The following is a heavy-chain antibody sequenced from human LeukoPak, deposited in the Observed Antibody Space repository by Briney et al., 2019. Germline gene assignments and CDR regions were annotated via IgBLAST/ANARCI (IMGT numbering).Heavy chain of an antibody. CDR2: INHRGSI. CDR3: ARGEIGARLQH. V-gene: IGHV4-39*07. CDR1: GGSISSSSYY. Sequence: PSETLSLTCTVSGGSISSSSYYWGWIRQPPGKGLEWIGEINHRGSINYNPSLKSRVTISVDTSKNQFSLKLSSVTAADTAVYYCARGEIGARLQHWGQGTLVTVSS. D-gene: IGHD6-6*01. J-gene: IGHJ1*01.